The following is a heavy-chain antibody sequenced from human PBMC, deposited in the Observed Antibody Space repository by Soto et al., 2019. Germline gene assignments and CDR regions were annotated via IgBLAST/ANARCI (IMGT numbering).Heavy chain of an antibody. CDR2: IYTSGST. V-gene: IGHV4-4*07. CDR3: ARDYYDSSGYYYYFDY. D-gene: IGHD3-22*01. Sequence: SETLSLTCTVSGGSISSYYWSWIRQPAGKGLEWIGRIYTSGSTNYNPSLKSRVTMSVDTSKNQFSLKLSSVTAADTAVYYCARDYYDSSGYYYYFDYWGQGTLVTVSS. J-gene: IGHJ4*02. CDR1: GGSISSYY.